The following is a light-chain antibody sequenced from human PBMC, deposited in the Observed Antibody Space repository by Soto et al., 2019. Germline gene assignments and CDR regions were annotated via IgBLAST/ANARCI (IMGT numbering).Light chain of an antibody. CDR1: SSDVGGYNY. J-gene: IGLJ2*01. CDR2: EVS. V-gene: IGLV2-8*01. CDR3: SSFAGNKKLV. Sequence: QSALTQPPSASGSPGQSVTISCTGTSSDVGGYNYVSWYQQHPGKAPKLMISEVSKRPSGVPDRFSGSKSGNTASLTVSGLQAEDEADYYCSSFAGNKKLVFGGGTKLPVL.